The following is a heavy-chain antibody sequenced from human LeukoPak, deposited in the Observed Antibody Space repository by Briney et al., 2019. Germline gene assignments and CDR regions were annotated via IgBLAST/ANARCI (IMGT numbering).Heavy chain of an antibody. CDR3: ARSMSGSREL. V-gene: IGHV3-74*01. D-gene: IGHD1-26*01. CDR1: GFTVSSNY. J-gene: IGHJ4*02. CDR2: MSEYGSRT. Sequence: GGSLRLSCAASGFTVSSNYMSWVRQAPGKGLVWVSRMSEYGSRTDYADFVKGRFTISRDNAKNTLYLQMNSLSAEDTAMYYCARSMSGSRELWGQGTLVTVS.